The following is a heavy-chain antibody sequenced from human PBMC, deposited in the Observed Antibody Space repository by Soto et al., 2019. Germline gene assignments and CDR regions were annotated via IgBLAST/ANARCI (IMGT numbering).Heavy chain of an antibody. CDR1: GGSISSYY. CDR2: IYYSGST. D-gene: IGHD4-4*01. CDR3: AGTTTAPLEY. V-gene: IGHV4-59*08. J-gene: IGHJ4*02. Sequence: SETLSLTCTVSGGSISSYYWSWIRQPPGKGLEWIGYIYYSGSTNYNPSLKSRVTISVDTSKNQFSLKLSSVTAADTAVYYCAGTTTAPLEYWGQGTLVTVSS.